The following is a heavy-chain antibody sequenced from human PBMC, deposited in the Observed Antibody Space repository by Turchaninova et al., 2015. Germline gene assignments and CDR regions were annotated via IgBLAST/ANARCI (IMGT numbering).Heavy chain of an antibody. CDR2: IWYDGSNK. J-gene: IGHJ3*02. Sequence: SGFTFSSYGMHWVRQAPGKGLEWVAVIWYDGSNKYYADSVKGRFTISRDNSKNTLYLQMNSRRAEDTAVYYCARDGKIVVVVAATRYDDAFDIWGQGTMVTVSS. CDR3: ARDGKIVVVVAATRYDDAFDI. CDR1: GFTFSSYG. D-gene: IGHD2-15*01. V-gene: IGHV3-33*01.